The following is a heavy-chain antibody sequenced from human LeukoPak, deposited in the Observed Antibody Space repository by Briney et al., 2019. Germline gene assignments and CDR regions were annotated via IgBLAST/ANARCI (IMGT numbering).Heavy chain of an antibody. CDR2: IYYDGSSK. V-gene: IGHV3-30*02. J-gene: IGHJ4*02. Sequence: GGSLRLSCAASGFTFSNYGIHWVRQAPGKGLEWVAFIYYDGSSKYYADSVKGRFTISRDNSRNTVYLQMNSLRGEDTAVYYCRDPFDYWGQGTLVTVSS. CDR1: GFTFSNYG. CDR3: RDPFDY.